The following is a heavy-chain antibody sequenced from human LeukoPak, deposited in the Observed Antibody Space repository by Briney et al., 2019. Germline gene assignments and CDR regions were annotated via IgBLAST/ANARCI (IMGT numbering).Heavy chain of an antibody. Sequence: SGTLSLTCTVSGGSIRTVGSWWAWLRQPPGKGLEWIGSIYIDGITHYNSSLQTRVTLSIDTSKNQLSLKLTSVTAADTAVFYCARLFTRAWEYRYGMDVWGQGTAVTVSS. V-gene: IGHV4-39*01. D-gene: IGHD1-26*01. CDR1: GGSIRTVGSW. CDR3: ARLFTRAWEYRYGMDV. CDR2: IYIDGIT. J-gene: IGHJ6*02.